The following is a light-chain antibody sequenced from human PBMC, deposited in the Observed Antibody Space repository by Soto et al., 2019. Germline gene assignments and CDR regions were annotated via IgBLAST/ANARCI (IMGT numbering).Light chain of an antibody. J-gene: IGLJ2*01. CDR3: SSYTRSSPPPVV. CDR1: SSDVGGYNY. CDR2: DVS. V-gene: IGLV2-14*01. Sequence: QSALTQPASVSGSPGQSITISCTGTSSDVGGYNYVSWYQQHPGKAPTLMIYDVSNRPSGVSNRFSGSKSGNTASLTISGLQAEDEADYYCSSYTRSSPPPVVFGGGTKVTVL.